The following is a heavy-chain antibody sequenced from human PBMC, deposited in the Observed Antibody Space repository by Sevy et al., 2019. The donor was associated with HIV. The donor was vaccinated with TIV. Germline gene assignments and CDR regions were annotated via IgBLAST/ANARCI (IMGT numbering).Heavy chain of an antibody. V-gene: IGHV3-33*01. CDR2: IWYDGSNK. CDR3: ARSYYYGSGNYWGGY. D-gene: IGHD3-10*01. J-gene: IGHJ4*02. CDR1: GFTFSSYG. Sequence: GGSLRLSCAASGFTFSSYGMHWVRQAPGKGLEWVAVIWYDGSNKYYADSVKGRFTISRDNSKNTLYLQMISLRAEDTAVYYCARSYYYGSGNYWGGYWGQGTLVTVSS.